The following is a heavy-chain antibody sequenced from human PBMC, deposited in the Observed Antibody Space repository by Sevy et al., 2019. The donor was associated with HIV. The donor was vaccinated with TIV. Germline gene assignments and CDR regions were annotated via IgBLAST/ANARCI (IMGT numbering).Heavy chain of an antibody. CDR2: ISSSGSSI. Sequence: GGSLRLSCAASGFTFSSYEMNWVRQAPGKGLEWVSYISSSGSSIYYADSVKGRFTISRDNAKNSQYLQMNSLRAEDTAVYYCARGGRHIGVYNTQDAFDIWGQGTMVTVSS. CDR1: GFTFSSYE. CDR3: ARGGRHIGVYNTQDAFDI. V-gene: IGHV3-48*03. J-gene: IGHJ3*02. D-gene: IGHD1-1*01.